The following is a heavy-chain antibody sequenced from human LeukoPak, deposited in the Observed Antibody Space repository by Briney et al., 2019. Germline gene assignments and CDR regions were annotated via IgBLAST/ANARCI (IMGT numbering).Heavy chain of an antibody. CDR2: ISVYNGDT. Sequence: GASVKVSCKASGYTFTDHGITWVRQAPGQGLEWMGWISVYNGDTNYAQKVQGRVTMTTDTSTNTAYMELSSLRSEDTAVYYCAREYYYDSSGCRDWGQGTLVTVSS. D-gene: IGHD3-22*01. J-gene: IGHJ4*02. V-gene: IGHV1-18*04. CDR1: GYTFTDHG. CDR3: AREYYYDSSGCRD.